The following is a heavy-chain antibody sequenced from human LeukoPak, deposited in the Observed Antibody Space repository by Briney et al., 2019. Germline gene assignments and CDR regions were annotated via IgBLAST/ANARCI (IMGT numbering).Heavy chain of an antibody. CDR3: ARDLFGRQSDY. CDR1: GFTVSSNY. D-gene: IGHD3-10*01. CDR2: IYSGGST. Sequence: PGGSLRLSCAASGFTVSSNYMSWVRQAPGKGLEWVSVIYSGGSTYYADSVKGRFTISRDNSKNTLYLQMKSLRAEDTAVYYCARDLFGRQSDYWGQGTLVTVSS. V-gene: IGHV3-53*01. J-gene: IGHJ4*02.